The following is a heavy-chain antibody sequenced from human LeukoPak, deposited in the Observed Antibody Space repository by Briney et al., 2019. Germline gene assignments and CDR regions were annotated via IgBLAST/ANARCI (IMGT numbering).Heavy chain of an antibody. CDR3: ARSASSGWYWFDP. V-gene: IGHV4-59*08. CDR1: GGSISSYY. D-gene: IGHD6-19*01. CDR2: IYYSGST. J-gene: IGHJ5*02. Sequence: SETLSLTCTVSGGSISSYYWSWIRQPPGKGLEWIGYIYYSGSTNYNPSPKSRVTISVDTSKNQFSLKLSSVTAADTAVYYCARSASSGWYWFDPWGQGTLVTVSS.